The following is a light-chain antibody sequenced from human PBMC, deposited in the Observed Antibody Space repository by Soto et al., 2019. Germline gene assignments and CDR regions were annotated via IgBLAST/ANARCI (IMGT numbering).Light chain of an antibody. Sequence: SSELTQPPSVSVSPGQTASITCSGDNLGNKYACWYQQKPGQSPVLVIYEDTKRPSRIPERFSGSNSGNTATLTISRTQAMDEADYYCQTWDSNIVVFGGGTKLTVL. CDR1: NLGNKY. CDR3: QTWDSNIVV. CDR2: EDT. V-gene: IGLV3-1*01. J-gene: IGLJ2*01.